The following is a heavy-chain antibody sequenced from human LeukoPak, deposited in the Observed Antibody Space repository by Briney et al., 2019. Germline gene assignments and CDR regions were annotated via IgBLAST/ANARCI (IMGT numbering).Heavy chain of an antibody. J-gene: IGHJ5*02. CDR3: ARRGEDDGDTGPTSPLDP. CDR1: GYSISSGYY. Sequence: PSETLSLTCTVSGYSISSGYYWGWIRQPPGKGLEWIGSIYHSGSTYYNPSLKSRVTISVDTSKNQFSLKLTSVTAADTGLYYCARRGEDDGDTGPTSPLDPWGQGTLVTVSS. V-gene: IGHV4-38-2*02. CDR2: IYHSGST. D-gene: IGHD4-17*01.